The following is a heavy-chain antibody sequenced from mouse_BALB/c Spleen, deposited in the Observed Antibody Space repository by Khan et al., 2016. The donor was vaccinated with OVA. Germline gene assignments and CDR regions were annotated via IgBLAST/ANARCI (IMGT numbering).Heavy chain of an antibody. CDR3: ARGAFGY. J-gene: IGHJ3*01. Sequence: MQLEESGPELMKPGASVNISCKASGYSFTSYYIHWVKQSHGKSLEWIGYIDPFNGGTDYNQKFKGQATLTVDKSSSTAYMHLSSLTSEDSAVYYCARGAFGYWGQGTLVTVSA. CDR2: IDPFNGGT. CDR1: GYSFTSYY. V-gene: IGHV1S135*01.